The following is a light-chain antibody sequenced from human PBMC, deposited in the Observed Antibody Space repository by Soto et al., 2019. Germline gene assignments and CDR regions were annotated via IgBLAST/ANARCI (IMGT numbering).Light chain of an antibody. CDR1: QSVSSGH. CDR3: QQYGSSLYT. J-gene: IGKJ2*01. Sequence: EIVLTQSPGTLSLSPGERATLSCRASQSVSSGHLAWYQQKPGQAPRLLIYGASIRATGIPDRFSGSGSGTDFTLTISRLEPEDFAVDYCQQYGSSLYTVGQGTKLEIK. CDR2: GAS. V-gene: IGKV3-20*01.